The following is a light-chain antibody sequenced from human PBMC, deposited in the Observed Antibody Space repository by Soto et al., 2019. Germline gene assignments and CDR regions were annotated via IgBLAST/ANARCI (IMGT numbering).Light chain of an antibody. CDR1: SSNIGSSY. CDR3: AAWDDRVSGHV. V-gene: IGLV1-47*02. J-gene: IGLJ1*01. CDR2: NNN. Sequence: QSVQTQPPSTSGTPGHMVTIACSGSSSNIGSSYVFWFQHLPGTAPKLLMYNNNQRPSGVPDRVSASKSGTSASLAISGLRSEDEADYYCAAWDDRVSGHVFGTGTKVTAL.